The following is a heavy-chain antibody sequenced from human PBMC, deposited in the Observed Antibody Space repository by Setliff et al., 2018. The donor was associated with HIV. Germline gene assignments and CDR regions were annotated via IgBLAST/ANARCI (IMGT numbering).Heavy chain of an antibody. V-gene: IGHV1-18*01. CDR1: GYTFTSYG. J-gene: IGHJ3*02. Sequence: ASVKVSCKASGYTFTSYGISWVRQAPGQGLEWMGWISAYNGNTNYAQKLQGRVTMTTDTSTGTVYMDLRSLRSDDTAMYYCATQRDIVMVPGQGGFDIWAQGTMVTVSS. CDR3: ATQRDIVMVPGQGGFDI. CDR2: ISAYNGNT. D-gene: IGHD2-2*01.